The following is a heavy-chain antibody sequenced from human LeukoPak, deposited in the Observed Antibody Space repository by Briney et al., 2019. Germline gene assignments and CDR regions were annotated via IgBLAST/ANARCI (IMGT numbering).Heavy chain of an antibody. Sequence: ASVKVSCKASGYTFTSYGITWVRQTPGQGLEWMGWSSAYNGDTNYAQKLQGRVTMTRDTSTSTAYMELRSLRSDDTAVYYCARADIVVVPAAPFYFDYWGQGTLVTVSS. J-gene: IGHJ4*02. CDR1: GYTFTSYG. D-gene: IGHD2-2*01. V-gene: IGHV1-18*01. CDR3: ARADIVVVPAAPFYFDY. CDR2: SSAYNGDT.